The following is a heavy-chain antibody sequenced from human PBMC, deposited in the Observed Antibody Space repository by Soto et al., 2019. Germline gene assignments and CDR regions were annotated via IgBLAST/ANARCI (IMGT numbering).Heavy chain of an antibody. J-gene: IGHJ4*02. CDR3: ARHVSDTMVRGVILPDY. V-gene: IGHV5-10-1*01. CDR2: IDPSDSYT. D-gene: IGHD3-10*01. CDR1: GYSFTSYW. Sequence: GESLKISCKGSGYSFTSYWISWVRQMPGKGLEWMGRIDPSDSYTNYSPSFQGHVTISADKSISTAYLQWSSLKASDTAMYYCARHVSDTMVRGVILPDYWGQGTLVTVSS.